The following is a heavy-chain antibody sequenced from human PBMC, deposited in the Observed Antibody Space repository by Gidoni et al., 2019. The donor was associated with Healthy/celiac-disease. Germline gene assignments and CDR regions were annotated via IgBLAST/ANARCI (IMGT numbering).Heavy chain of an antibody. CDR3: ARAGRGGDYGDYLNWFDP. CDR2: ISYDGSNK. J-gene: IGHJ5*02. CDR1: GFTFISYP. D-gene: IGHD4-17*01. Sequence: QVQLVESGGGVVQPGRSLSLPCAAPGFTFISYPMHWVRQAPGKGLEWVAVISYDGSNKYYADSVKGRFTISRDNSKNTLYLQMNSLRAWDTAVYYCARAGRGGDYGDYLNWFDPWGQGTLVTVSS. V-gene: IGHV3-30-3*01.